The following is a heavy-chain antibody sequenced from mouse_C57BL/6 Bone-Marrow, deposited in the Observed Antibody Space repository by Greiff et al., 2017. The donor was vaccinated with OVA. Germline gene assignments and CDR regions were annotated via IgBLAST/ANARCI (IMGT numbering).Heavy chain of an antibody. CDR3: ARNSLQWDVDYAMDY. CDR1: GFSLTSYG. Sequence: VKLVESGPGLVQPSQSLSITCTVSGFSLTSYGVHWVRQSPGKGLEWLGVIWRGGSTDYNAAFISRLSISKDNSKSQVFFKMNSLQADDTAIYYCARNSLQWDVDYAMDYWGQGTSVTVSS. V-gene: IGHV2-2*01. D-gene: IGHD4-1*01. J-gene: IGHJ4*01. CDR2: IWRGGST.